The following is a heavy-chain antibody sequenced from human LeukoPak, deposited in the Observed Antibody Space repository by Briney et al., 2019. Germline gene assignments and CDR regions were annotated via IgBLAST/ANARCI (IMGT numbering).Heavy chain of an antibody. CDR1: GGTFSSYA. CDR2: IIPIFGTA. J-gene: IGHJ5*02. Sequence: GASVKVSCKASGGTFSSYAISWVRQAPGQGLEWMGGIIPIFGTANYAQKFQGRVTITADESTSTAYMELSSLRSKDTAVYYCAREVGEYCSSTSCSRFDPWGQGTLVTVSS. D-gene: IGHD2-2*01. CDR3: AREVGEYCSSTSCSRFDP. V-gene: IGHV1-69*01.